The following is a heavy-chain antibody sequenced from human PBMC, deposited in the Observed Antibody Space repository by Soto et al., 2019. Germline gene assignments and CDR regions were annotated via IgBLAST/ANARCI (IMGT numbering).Heavy chain of an antibody. CDR3: ARGPGTMAKIDY. V-gene: IGHV4-31*03. CDR1: GGSISTGGYY. J-gene: IGHJ4*02. Sequence: PSETLSLTCTVSGGSISTGGYYWNWIRQHPGKGLEWIGYFYYSGSTYYNPSHKSRVTISVGTSKNQFSLKLSSVTAADTAVYYCARGPGTMAKIDYWGQGTLVTVSS. D-gene: IGHD3-10*01. CDR2: FYYSGST.